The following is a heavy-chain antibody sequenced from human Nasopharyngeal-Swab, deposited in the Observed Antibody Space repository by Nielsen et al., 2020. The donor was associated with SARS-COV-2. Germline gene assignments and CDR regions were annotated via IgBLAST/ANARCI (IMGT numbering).Heavy chain of an antibody. CDR2: IYYSGST. V-gene: IGHV4-59*13. D-gene: IGHD5-12*01. CDR1: GGSISSYY. CDR3: ARVHRGRYYYYGMDV. Sequence: SETLSLTYTVSGGSISSYYWSWIRQPPGKGLEWIGYIYYSGSTNYNPSLKSRVTISVDTSKNQFSLKLSSVTAADTAVYYCARVHRGRYYYYGMDVWGQGTTVTVSS. J-gene: IGHJ6*02.